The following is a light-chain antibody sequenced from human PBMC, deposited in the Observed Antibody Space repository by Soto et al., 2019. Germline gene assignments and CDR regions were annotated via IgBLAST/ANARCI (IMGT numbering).Light chain of an antibody. Sequence: QSVLTQPASVSGSPGQSITISCTGTTTDVGAYNFVSWYQHHPDKAPKLIIYGVTNRPSGVSDRFSGSKSANTASLTISGLQTEDEAHYYCCSYAGSSTFGVVFGGGTKLTVL. J-gene: IGLJ2*01. V-gene: IGLV2-23*02. CDR2: GVT. CDR3: CSYAGSSTFGVV. CDR1: TTDVGAYNF.